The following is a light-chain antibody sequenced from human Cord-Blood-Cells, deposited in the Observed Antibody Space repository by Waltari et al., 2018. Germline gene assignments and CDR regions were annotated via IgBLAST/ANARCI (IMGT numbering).Light chain of an antibody. CDR2: DAS. Sequence: DIPMTQSPSSLFASVGHRVTITCQASQDISNYLNWYQQKPGKAPKLLIYDASNLETGVPSRFSGSGSGTDFTFTISSLQPEDIATYYCQQYDNLPYTFGQGTKLEIK. J-gene: IGKJ2*01. V-gene: IGKV1-33*01. CDR3: QQYDNLPYT. CDR1: QDISNY.